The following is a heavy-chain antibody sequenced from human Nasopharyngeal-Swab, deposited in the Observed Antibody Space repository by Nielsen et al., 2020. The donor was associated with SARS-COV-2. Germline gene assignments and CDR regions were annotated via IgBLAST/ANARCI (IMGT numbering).Heavy chain of an antibody. D-gene: IGHD1-26*01. CDR3: ARTRPGIVNWFDP. CDR2: INAGNGNT. J-gene: IGHJ5*02. CDR1: GYIFTRYA. Sequence: ASVKVSCKASGYIFTRYAINWVRQAPGQGLEWMGWINAGNGNTKYSQKFQDRLTITRDTSASTAYMELSSLRSEDTAVYYCARTRPGIVNWFDPWGQGTLVTVSS. V-gene: IGHV1-3*01.